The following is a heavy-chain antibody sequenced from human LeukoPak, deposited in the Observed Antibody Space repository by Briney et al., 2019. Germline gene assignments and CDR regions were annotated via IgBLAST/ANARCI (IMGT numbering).Heavy chain of an antibody. V-gene: IGHV3-49*03. CDR1: GFTFSDYY. CDR2: IRSKAYGGTT. CDR3: TRSDSSGYPPRGGAFDI. D-gene: IGHD3-22*01. J-gene: IGHJ3*02. Sequence: GGSLRLSCAASGFTFSDYYMSWIRQAPGKGLEWVGFIRSKAYGGTTEYAASVKGRFTISRDDSKIIAYLQMNSLKTEDTAVYYCTRSDSSGYPPRGGAFDIWGQGTMVTVSS.